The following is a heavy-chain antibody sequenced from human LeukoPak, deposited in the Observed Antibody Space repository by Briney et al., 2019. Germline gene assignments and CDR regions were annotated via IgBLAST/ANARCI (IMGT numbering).Heavy chain of an antibody. CDR2: IYYSGST. CDR3: AGREITLACSTSCLNWFDP. J-gene: IGHJ5*02. V-gene: IGHV4-39*01. Sequence: SETLSLTCTVSGGSISSSSYYWGWIRQPPGKGLEWIGSIYYSGSTYYNPSLKSRVTISVDTSKNQFSLKLSSVTAADTAVYYCAGREITLACSTSCLNWFDPWGQGTLVTVSS. CDR1: GGSISSSSYY. D-gene: IGHD2-2*01.